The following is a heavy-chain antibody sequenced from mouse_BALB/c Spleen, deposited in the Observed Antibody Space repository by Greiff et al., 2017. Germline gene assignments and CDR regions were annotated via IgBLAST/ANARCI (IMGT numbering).Heavy chain of an antibody. D-gene: IGHD1-1*01. V-gene: IGHV1S22*01. CDR1: GYTFTSYW. J-gene: IGHJ4*01. CDR3: TRVEEYYDAMDY. CDR2: IYPGSGST. Sequence: LQQPGSELVRPGASVKLSCKASGYTFTSYWMHWVKQRPEQGLEWIGNIYPGSGSTNYDEKFKSKATLTVDTSSSTAYMQLSSLTSEESAVYYYTRVEEYYDAMDYWGQGTSVTVSS.